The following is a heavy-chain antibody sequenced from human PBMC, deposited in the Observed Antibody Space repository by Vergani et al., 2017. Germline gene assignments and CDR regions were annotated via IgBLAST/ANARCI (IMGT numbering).Heavy chain of an antibody. D-gene: IGHD1-1*01. Sequence: EVELVQSGPEMRKPGESLKISCKRSEYTFGNYWIGWVRQLPGKGLEWRGIIYPADSDTRYSPSFQGQVTISADKSISTAFLQWDSLKASDTALYYCARHTTYTDSWGQGTLVTVSS. J-gene: IGHJ4*02. V-gene: IGHV5-51*01. CDR1: EYTFGNYW. CDR3: ARHTTYTDS. CDR2: IYPADSDT.